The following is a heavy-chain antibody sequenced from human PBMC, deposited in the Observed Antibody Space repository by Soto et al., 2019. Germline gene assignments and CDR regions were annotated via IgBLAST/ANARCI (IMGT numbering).Heavy chain of an antibody. Sequence: SVKVSCKASGGTFSSYAISWVRQAPGQRLEWMGGIIPIFGTANYAQKFQGRVTITADESTSTAYMELRSLRSEDTAVYYCARDKRQKLVNSPRENWFDPWGQGTLVPVYS. CDR2: IIPIFGTA. CDR1: GGTFSSYA. CDR3: ARDKRQKLVNSPRENWFDP. J-gene: IGHJ5*02. D-gene: IGHD6-13*01. V-gene: IGHV1-69*13.